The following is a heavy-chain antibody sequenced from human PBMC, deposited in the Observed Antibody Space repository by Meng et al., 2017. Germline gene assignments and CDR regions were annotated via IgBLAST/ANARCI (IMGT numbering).Heavy chain of an antibody. V-gene: IGHV4-59*01. CDR1: GGSISSYY. D-gene: IGHD6-6*01. J-gene: IGHJ2*01. Sequence: SETLSLTCTVSGGSISSYYWSWIRQPPGKGLEWIGYIYHSGSTNYNPSLKSRVTISVDTSKNQFSLKLSSVTAADTAVYYCARDRPTAALDSSGYWYFDLWGRGTLVTVSS. CDR2: IYHSGST. CDR3: ARDRPTAALDSSGYWYFDL.